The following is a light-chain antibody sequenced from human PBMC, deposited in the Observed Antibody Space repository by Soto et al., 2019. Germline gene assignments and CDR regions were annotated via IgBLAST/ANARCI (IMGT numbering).Light chain of an antibody. V-gene: IGLV4-60*02. CDR3: ETWDTNTRV. Sequence: QLVLTQSSSASASLGSSVKVTCTLSSGHSRNIIAWHQQQPGKAPRYLMKLEDSGNYNKGSGVPDRFSGSSSGADRYFTISNLQFEDEADYYCETWDTNTRVFGGGTKLTFL. J-gene: IGLJ3*02. CDR1: SGHSRNI. CDR2: LEDSGNY.